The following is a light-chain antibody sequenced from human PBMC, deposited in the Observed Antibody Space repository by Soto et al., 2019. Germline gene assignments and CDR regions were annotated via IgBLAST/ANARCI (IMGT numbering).Light chain of an antibody. J-gene: IGKJ1*01. Sequence: AIRMTQSPSSFSASTGDRVTITCRASQGISSYLAWYQQKPGKAPKLLIYAASTLQSGVPSRFSGSGSGTDFTLTISCLQSEDFATYYCQQYTGYSQWTFGQGTKVDIK. V-gene: IGKV1-8*01. CDR2: AAS. CDR3: QQYTGYSQWT. CDR1: QGISSY.